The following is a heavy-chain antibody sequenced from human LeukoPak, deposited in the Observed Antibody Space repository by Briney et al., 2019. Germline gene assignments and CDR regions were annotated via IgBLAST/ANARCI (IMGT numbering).Heavy chain of an antibody. CDR1: GGSISSYY. CDR2: IYSSGST. Sequence: PSETLSLTCTVSGGSISSYYWSWIRQPAGKRLEWIGRIYSSGSTNYNPSLKSRVTMSVDTSKNQFSLKLSSVTAADTAVYYCARDFTDSGSSLVYYYYYYMDVWGKGTTVTVSS. D-gene: IGHD1-26*01. J-gene: IGHJ6*03. V-gene: IGHV4-4*07. CDR3: ARDFTDSGSSLVYYYYYYMDV.